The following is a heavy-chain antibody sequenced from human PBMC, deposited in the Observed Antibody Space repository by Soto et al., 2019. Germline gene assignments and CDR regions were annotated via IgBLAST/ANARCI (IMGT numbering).Heavy chain of an antibody. CDR3: ARSLKYYGSGSYFES. CDR2: IYYSGST. CDR1: GCSVSSNSYY. J-gene: IGHJ4*02. V-gene: IGHV4-61*01. Sequence: SETLSLTCTVSGCSVSSNSYYWSWIRQPPGKGLEWIGYIYYSGSTNYNPSLKSRLTILVDTSKNQFSLKLNSVTAADTAVYYCARSLKYYGSGSYFESWGQGTMGDGSS. D-gene: IGHD3-10*01.